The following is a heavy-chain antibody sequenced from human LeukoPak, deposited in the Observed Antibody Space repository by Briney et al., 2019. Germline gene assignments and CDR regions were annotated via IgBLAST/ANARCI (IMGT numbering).Heavy chain of an antibody. D-gene: IGHD3-10*01. CDR2: IFHSGSS. J-gene: IGHJ5*02. V-gene: IGHV4-30-2*01. CDR3: ARELWFINAPGSWFDP. Sequence: SETLSLTCAVSGDSISSGDYSWSWIRQPSGKGLEWIGYIFHSGSSYYNPSLKSRVTISVDKSKNQFSLRLTSVTAADTAVYYCARELWFINAPGSWFDPWGQGTLVTVSS. CDR1: GDSISSGDYS.